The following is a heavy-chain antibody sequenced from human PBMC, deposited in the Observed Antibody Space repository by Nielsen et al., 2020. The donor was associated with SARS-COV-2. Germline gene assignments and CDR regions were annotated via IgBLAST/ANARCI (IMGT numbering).Heavy chain of an antibody. CDR1: GGSISSGSYY. CDR3: ARFRSGSGNYYHFDY. V-gene: IGHV4-61*02. J-gene: IGHJ4*02. D-gene: IGHD1-26*01. CDR2: IYTSGST. Sequence: SETLSLTCTVSGGSISSGSYYWSWIRQPAGKGLEWIGRIYTSGSTNYNPSLKSRVTISVDKSKNQFSLNLSSVTAADTAVYYCARFRSGSGNYYHFDYWGQGTLVTVSS.